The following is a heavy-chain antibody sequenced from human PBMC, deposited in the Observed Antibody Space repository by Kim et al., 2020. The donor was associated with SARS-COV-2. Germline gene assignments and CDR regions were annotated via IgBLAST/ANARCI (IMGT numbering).Heavy chain of an antibody. CDR2: ISYDGSNK. CDR3: AKDPAFLRFTNAFDI. D-gene: IGHD3-3*01. Sequence: GGSLRLSCAASGFTFSSYGMHWVRQAPGKGLEWVAVISYDGSNKYYADSVKGRFTISRDNSKNTLYLQMNSLRAEDTAVYYCAKDPAFLRFTNAFDIWGQGTMVAVSS. V-gene: IGHV3-30*18. CDR1: GFTFSSYG. J-gene: IGHJ3*02.